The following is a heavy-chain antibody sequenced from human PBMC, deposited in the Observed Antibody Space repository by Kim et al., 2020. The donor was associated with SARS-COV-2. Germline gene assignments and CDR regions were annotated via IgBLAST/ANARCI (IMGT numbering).Heavy chain of an antibody. J-gene: IGHJ6*02. CDR2: IRDNGGNT. CDR3: AKDVTGTTVFGVVTRGGIDF. D-gene: IGHD3-3*01. V-gene: IGHV3-23*01. Sequence: GGSLRLSCAASGFTFSSYAMSWVRQAPGKGLEWVAAIRDNGGNTYYADSVKGRFTISRDNSKNTLYLQMNSLRAEDTAVYYCAKDVTGTTVFGVVTRGGIDFWGQGTPVTVSS. CDR1: GFTFSSYA.